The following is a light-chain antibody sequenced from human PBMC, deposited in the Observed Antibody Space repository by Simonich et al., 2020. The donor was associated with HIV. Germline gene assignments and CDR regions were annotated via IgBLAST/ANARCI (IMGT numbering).Light chain of an antibody. CDR3: QQYYSTPLT. CDR2: CAS. Sequence: DIVMTQSPDSLAVSLGERATINCKSSQSVLYSSNNQNFLAWYQQKPGQPPKLLIYCASTRESGAPDRFSGSGSGTDFTLTISSLQAEDVAVYYCQQYYSTPLTFGGGTKVEIK. J-gene: IGKJ4*01. V-gene: IGKV4-1*01. CDR1: QSVLYSSNNQNF.